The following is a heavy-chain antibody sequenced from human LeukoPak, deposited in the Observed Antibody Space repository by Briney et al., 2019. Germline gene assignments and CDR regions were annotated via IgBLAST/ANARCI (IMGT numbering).Heavy chain of an antibody. Sequence: PSETLSLTCTVSGYSISSGYYWGWIRQPPGKGLEWIGTMYHSGNTHYNPSLKSRVTISVDTSKNQFSLKLSSVTAADTAVYYCARDVYYYGSGSLGPFDYWGQGTLVTVSS. J-gene: IGHJ4*02. V-gene: IGHV4-38-2*02. CDR2: MYHSGNT. CDR1: GYSISSGYY. D-gene: IGHD3-10*01. CDR3: ARDVYYYGSGSLGPFDY.